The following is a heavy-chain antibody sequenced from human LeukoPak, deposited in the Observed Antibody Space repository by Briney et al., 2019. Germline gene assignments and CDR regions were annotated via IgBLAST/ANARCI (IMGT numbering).Heavy chain of an antibody. V-gene: IGHV4-30-4*07. CDR3: ARGVGYYGSGSYYGY. Sequence: PSQTLSLTCAVSGGSISSGGYSWSWIRQPPGKGLEWIGYIYYSGSTYYNPSLKSRVTISVDTSKNQFSLKLSSVTAADTAVYYCARGVGYYGSGSYYGYWGQGTLVTVSS. CDR2: IYYSGST. CDR1: GGSISSGGYS. D-gene: IGHD3-10*01. J-gene: IGHJ4*02.